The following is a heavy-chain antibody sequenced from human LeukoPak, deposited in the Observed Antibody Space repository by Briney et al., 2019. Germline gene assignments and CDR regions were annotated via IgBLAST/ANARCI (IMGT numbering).Heavy chain of an antibody. CDR1: RFTFSNYA. J-gene: IGHJ4*02. CDR2: ISSDGTNK. Sequence: GGSLRLSCASSRFTFSNYAMHWVRQAPGKGLEWVAVISSDGTNKIYADSVKGRFTISGDNSKDTLYLQMNSLRAEDTAVYYCARDLSWGSTIASWGQGTLVIVSS. CDR3: ARDLSWGSTIAS. D-gene: IGHD1-1*01. V-gene: IGHV3-30*04.